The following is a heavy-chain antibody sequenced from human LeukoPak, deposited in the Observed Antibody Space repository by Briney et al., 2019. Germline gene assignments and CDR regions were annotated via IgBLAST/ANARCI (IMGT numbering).Heavy chain of an antibody. V-gene: IGHV3-7*05. CDR3: AREPTVTTVHDAFDM. D-gene: IGHD4-17*01. CDR2: INRDGTQK. Sequence: GGSLRLSCISSVCTMSQFWMTRVRQAPGKGLEWVAIINRDGTQKHYVDSVKGRFTISRDNAKNSLYLQMNSLRAEDTAAYYCAREPTVTTVHDAFDMWGQGTMVTVSS. J-gene: IGHJ3*02. CDR1: VCTMSQFW.